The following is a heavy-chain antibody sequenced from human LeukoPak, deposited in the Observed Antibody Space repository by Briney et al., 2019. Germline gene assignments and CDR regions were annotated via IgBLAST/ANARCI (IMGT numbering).Heavy chain of an antibody. CDR2: ISAYNGNT. V-gene: IGHV1-18*01. CDR3: ARASGGGDCLCGAFDI. J-gene: IGHJ3*02. CDR1: GYTFTSYG. Sequence: ASVKVSCKASGYTFTSYGISWVRQAPGQGLEWMGWISAYNGNTNYAQKLQGRVIMTTDTSTSTAYMELRSLRSDDTAVYYCARASGGGDCLCGAFDIWGQGTMVTVSS. D-gene: IGHD2-21*02.